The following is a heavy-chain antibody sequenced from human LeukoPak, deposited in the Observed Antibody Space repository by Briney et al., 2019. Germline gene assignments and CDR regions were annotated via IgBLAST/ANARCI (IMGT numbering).Heavy chain of an antibody. CDR2: IYTSGST. Sequence: SETLSLTCTVSGGSISSYYWSWIRQPAGKGLEWIGRIYTSGSTNYNPSLKSRVTMSVDTSKNQFSLKLSSVTAADTAVYYCARARGAARPDYYYYYGMDVWGQGTTVTVSS. J-gene: IGHJ6*02. CDR3: ARARGAARPDYYYYYGMDV. CDR1: GGSISSYY. V-gene: IGHV4-4*07. D-gene: IGHD6-6*01.